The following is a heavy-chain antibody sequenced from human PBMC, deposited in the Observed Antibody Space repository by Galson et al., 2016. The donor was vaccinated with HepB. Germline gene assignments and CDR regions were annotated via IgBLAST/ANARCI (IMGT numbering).Heavy chain of an antibody. D-gene: IGHD3-3*01. Sequence: SLRLSCAASGFPFSNYAMSWVRQAPGKGLEWVSSLSGSGDSTYYADSVKGRFTISRDNSKNTLYLQMNILRAEDTAVYHCAKVYRGGVLRSLEWLSWVDPWGQGTMVTVSS. J-gene: IGHJ5*02. CDR3: AKVYRGGVLRSLEWLSWVDP. CDR2: LSGSGDST. V-gene: IGHV3-23*01. CDR1: GFPFSNYA.